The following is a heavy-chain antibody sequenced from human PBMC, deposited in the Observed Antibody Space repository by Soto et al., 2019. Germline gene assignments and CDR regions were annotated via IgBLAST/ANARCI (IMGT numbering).Heavy chain of an antibody. V-gene: IGHV3-53*02. CDR1: GFTVSSTY. Sequence: EVQLVETGGGLIQPGGSLRLSCAASGFTVSSTYMTWVRQAPGKGLEWVSFIFGGDTTYYADSVKGRFTISRDNSKNTLYLQMNSRRAEDTAVYFCARDGGSGSYSQDSYYYGMDVWGQGTTVTVSS. D-gene: IGHD3-10*01. CDR3: ARDGGSGSYSQDSYYYGMDV. CDR2: IFGGDTT. J-gene: IGHJ6*02.